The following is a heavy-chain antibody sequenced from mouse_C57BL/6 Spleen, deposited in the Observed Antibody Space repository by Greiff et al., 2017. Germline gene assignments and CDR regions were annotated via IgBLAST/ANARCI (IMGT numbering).Heavy chain of an antibody. CDR3: ARYNSKGFDY. CDR1: GFTFTDYY. V-gene: IGHV7-3*01. CDR2: IRNKANGYTT. D-gene: IGHD2-5*01. Sequence: VQVVESGGGLVQPGGSLSLSCAASGFTFTDYYMSWVRQPPGKALEWLGFIRNKANGYTTEYSASVKGRFTISRDNSQSILYLQMNALRAEDSATYYCARYNSKGFDYWGQGTTLTVSS. J-gene: IGHJ2*01.